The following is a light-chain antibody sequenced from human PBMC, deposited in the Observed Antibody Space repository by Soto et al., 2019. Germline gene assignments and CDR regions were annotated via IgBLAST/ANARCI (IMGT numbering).Light chain of an antibody. CDR1: SSDVGGYDY. J-gene: IGLJ1*01. V-gene: IGLV2-11*01. CDR3: CSYAGSSNV. CDR2: DVT. Sequence: QSALTQPRSVSGSPGQSVTISCTGSSSDVGGYDYVSWYQQHPGKAPKLMIYDVTKRPSGVADRFSGSKSANTASLTISGLQAEDEADYYCCSYAGSSNVFGTGTKVTVL.